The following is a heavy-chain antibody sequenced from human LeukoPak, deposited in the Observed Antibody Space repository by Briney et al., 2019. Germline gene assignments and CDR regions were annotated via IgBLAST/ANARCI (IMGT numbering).Heavy chain of an antibody. D-gene: IGHD2-15*01. CDR3: ARRSRWAALDY. CDR2: IYTSGST. V-gene: IGHV4-4*09. J-gene: IGHJ4*02. Sequence: SETLSLTCGVYGGSFSDDYWSWIRQPPGKGLEWIGYIYTSGSTNYNPSLKSRVTISVDTSKNQFSLKLSSVTAADTAVYYCARRSRWAALDYWGQGTLVTVSS. CDR1: GGSFSDDY.